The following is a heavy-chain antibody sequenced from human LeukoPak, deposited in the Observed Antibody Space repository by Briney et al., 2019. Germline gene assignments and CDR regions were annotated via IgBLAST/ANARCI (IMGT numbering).Heavy chain of an antibody. CDR3: ARVEQSSLNYYYYYMDV. CDR2: SSPYNGNT. V-gene: IGHV1-18*01. CDR1: GYTFHSYG. D-gene: IGHD1/OR15-1a*01. J-gene: IGHJ6*03. Sequence: ASVKVSCKASGYTFHSYGISWVRQAPGQGLQWMGWSSPYNGNTDYVQKFQGRVTMTTDTSTSTAYMELRSLRSDDTAVYYCARVEQSSLNYYYYYMDVWGKGTTVTVSS.